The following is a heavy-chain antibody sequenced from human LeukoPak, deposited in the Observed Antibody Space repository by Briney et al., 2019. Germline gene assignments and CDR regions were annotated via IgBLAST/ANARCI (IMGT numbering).Heavy chain of an antibody. J-gene: IGHJ4*02. CDR2: IYPGDSDT. Sequence: GESLKISCKGSGYSFTSYWIGWVRQMPGKGLEWMRIIYPGDSDTRYSPSFQGQVTISVDKSISTAYLQWSSLKASDTAIYYCARRLVVAATLDYWGQGTLVTVSS. CDR3: ARRLVVAATLDY. D-gene: IGHD2-15*01. CDR1: GYSFTSYW. V-gene: IGHV5-51*01.